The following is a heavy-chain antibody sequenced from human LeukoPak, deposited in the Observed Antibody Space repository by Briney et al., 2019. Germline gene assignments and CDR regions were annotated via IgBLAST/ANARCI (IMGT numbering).Heavy chain of an antibody. D-gene: IGHD5-18*01. V-gene: IGHV3-7*01. CDR2: KKQDGSEK. Sequence: GGSLRLSCAASGFTFSSYWMTWIRQAPGKGLEWVANKKQDGSEKYYVDSVKGRFTISRDNAKNSLYLQMNSLRDEDTAVYYCARDTGGGYSCYDCWGQGTLVTVSS. CDR3: ARDTGGGYSCYDC. J-gene: IGHJ4*02. CDR1: GFTFSSYW.